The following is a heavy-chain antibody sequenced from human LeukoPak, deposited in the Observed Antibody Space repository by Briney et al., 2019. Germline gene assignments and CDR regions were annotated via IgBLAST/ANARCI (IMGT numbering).Heavy chain of an antibody. V-gene: IGHV3-53*01. CDR1: GFTVSSNY. CDR2: IYSGGST. D-gene: IGHD2-8*01. Sequence: PGGSVRLSCAASGFTVSSNYMSWVRQAPGKGLEWVSVIYSGGSTYYADSVKGRFTISRDNSKNTLYLQMNSLRAEDTAVYYCARDGRSVSSDAFDIWGQGTMVAVSS. J-gene: IGHJ3*02. CDR3: ARDGRSVSSDAFDI.